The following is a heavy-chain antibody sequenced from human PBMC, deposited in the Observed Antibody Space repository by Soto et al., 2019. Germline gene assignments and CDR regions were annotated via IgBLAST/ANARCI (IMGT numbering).Heavy chain of an antibody. CDR3: ARVSVAHDYFDY. Sequence: QVQLVESGGGVVQPGRSLRLSCAASGFTFSSYGMHWVRQAPGKGLEWVAVIWYDGSNKYYADSVKGRFTISRDNSKNTLYLQMNSLRAEDTAVYYCARVSVAHDYFDYWGQGTLVTVSS. CDR1: GFTFSSYG. J-gene: IGHJ4*02. V-gene: IGHV3-33*01. CDR2: IWYDGSNK. D-gene: IGHD5-12*01.